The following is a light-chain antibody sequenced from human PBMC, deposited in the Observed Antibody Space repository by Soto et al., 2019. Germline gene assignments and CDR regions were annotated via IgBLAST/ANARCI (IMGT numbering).Light chain of an antibody. J-gene: IGLJ1*01. Sequence: QSALTQPASVSGSPGQSITISCTGTSSDVGGYNYVSWYQQHPGKAPKLMIYDVSNRPSGVSNRFSGSKSGNTASLTISGLQAEDEADYYCSSDTSSSFYVFGTGTKLTLL. CDR2: DVS. CDR1: SSDVGGYNY. CDR3: SSDTSSSFYV. V-gene: IGLV2-14*01.